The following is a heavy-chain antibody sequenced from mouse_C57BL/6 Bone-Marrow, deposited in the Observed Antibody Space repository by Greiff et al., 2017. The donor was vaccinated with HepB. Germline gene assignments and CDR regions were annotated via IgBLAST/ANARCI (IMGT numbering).Heavy chain of an antibody. V-gene: IGHV1-69*01. Sequence: QVQLKQPGAELVMPGASVKLSCKASGYTFTSYWMHWVKQRPGQGLEWIGEIDPSDSYTNYNQKFKGKSTLTVDKSSSTAYMQLSSLTSEDSAVYYCARPALGRARYPFAYWGQGTLVTVSA. CDR2: IDPSDSYT. CDR3: ARPALGRARYPFAY. D-gene: IGHD4-1*01. J-gene: IGHJ3*01. CDR1: GYTFTSYW.